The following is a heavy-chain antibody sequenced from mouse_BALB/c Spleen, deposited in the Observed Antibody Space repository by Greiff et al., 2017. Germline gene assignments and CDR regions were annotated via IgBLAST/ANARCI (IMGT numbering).Heavy chain of an antibody. CDR2: INPSSGYT. Sequence: QVQLKESAAELARPGASVKMSCKASGYTFTSYTMHWVKQRPGQGLEWIGYINPSSGYTEYNQKFKDKTTLTADKSSSTAYMQLSSLTSEDSAVYYCARWTTTRYYFDYWGQGTTLTVSS. CDR3: ARWTTTRYYFDY. CDR1: GYTFTSYT. D-gene: IGHD1-1*01. J-gene: IGHJ2*01. V-gene: IGHV1-4*02.